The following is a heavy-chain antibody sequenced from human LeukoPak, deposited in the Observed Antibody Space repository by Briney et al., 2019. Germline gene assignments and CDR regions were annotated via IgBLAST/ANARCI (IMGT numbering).Heavy chain of an antibody. D-gene: IGHD3-10*01. J-gene: IGHJ5*02. CDR3: ASLAGVTNWFDP. Sequence: SETLSLTCTVSGGSISSYYWSWIRQPPGKGLEWIGYIYYSGSTNYNPSLKSRVTISVDTSKNQFSLKLSSVTAADTAVYYCASLAGVTNWFDPWGQGTLVTVSS. CDR2: IYYSGST. V-gene: IGHV4-59*08. CDR1: GGSISSYY.